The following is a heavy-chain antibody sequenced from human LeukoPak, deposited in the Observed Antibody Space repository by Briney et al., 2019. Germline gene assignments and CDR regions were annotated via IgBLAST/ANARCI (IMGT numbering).Heavy chain of an antibody. CDR3: AKDRSCSGGSCSSDY. Sequence: PGGSLRLSCAASGFTFSSYGMSWVRQAPGKGLEWVSAISGSGGSTYYADSVKGRFTISRDNSKNTLYQQMNSLRAEDTAVYYCAKDRSCSGGSCSSDYWGQGTLVTVSS. CDR1: GFTFSSYG. D-gene: IGHD2-15*01. V-gene: IGHV3-23*01. CDR2: ISGSGGST. J-gene: IGHJ4*02.